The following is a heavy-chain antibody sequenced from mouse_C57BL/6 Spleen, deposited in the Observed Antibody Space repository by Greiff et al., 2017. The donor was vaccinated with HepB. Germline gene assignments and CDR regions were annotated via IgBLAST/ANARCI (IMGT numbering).Heavy chain of an antibody. CDR1: GYTFTSYW. CDR2: IDPSDSYT. V-gene: IGHV1-69*01. CDR3: ARENYFDY. J-gene: IGHJ2*01. Sequence: QVQLQQPGAELVMPGASVKLSCKASGYTFTSYWMHWVKQRPGEGLEWIGEIDPSDSYTNYNQKFKGKSTLTVEKSSSTAYMQLSSLTSEDSAVYYCARENYFDYWGQGTTLTVSS.